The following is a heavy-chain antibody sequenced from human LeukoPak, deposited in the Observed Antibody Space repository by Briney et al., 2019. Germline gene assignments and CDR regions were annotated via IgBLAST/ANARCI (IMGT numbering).Heavy chain of an antibody. Sequence: ASVKVSCKASGYTFTSYDINWVRQATGQGLEWMGWMNPNSGNTGYAQKFQGRVTMTRNTSISTAYMELSSLRSEDTAVYYCARDVPQWLVISHPLGYFDYWGQGTLVTVSS. D-gene: IGHD6-19*01. CDR1: GYTFTSYD. CDR2: MNPNSGNT. V-gene: IGHV1-8*01. J-gene: IGHJ4*02. CDR3: ARDVPQWLVISHPLGYFDY.